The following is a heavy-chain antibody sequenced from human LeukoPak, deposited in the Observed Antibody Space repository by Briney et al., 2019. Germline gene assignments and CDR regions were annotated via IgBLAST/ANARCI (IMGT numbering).Heavy chain of an antibody. D-gene: IGHD1-26*01. CDR3: ARASGSYHLLADY. V-gene: IGHV1-3*01. CDR2: INAGNGNT. Sequence: VASVTVSCTASGGTFSSYAISWVRQAPGQRLEWMGWINAGNGNTKYSQKFQGRVTITRDTSASTAYMELSSLRSEDTAVYYCARASGSYHLLADYWGQGTLVTVSS. J-gene: IGHJ4*02. CDR1: GGTFSSYA.